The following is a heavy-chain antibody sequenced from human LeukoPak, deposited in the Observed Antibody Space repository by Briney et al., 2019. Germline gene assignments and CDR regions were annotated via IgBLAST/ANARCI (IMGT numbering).Heavy chain of an antibody. CDR1: GGSISSGDYY. Sequence: SQTLSLTCTVSGGSISSGDYYWSWIRQPPGKGLEWIGYIYYSGSTYYNPSLKSRVTISVDTSKNQLSLKLSSVTAADTAVYYCASLTTTSGWRSYYYYYMDVWGKGTTVTVSS. V-gene: IGHV4-30-4*08. D-gene: IGHD6-19*01. J-gene: IGHJ6*03. CDR3: ASLTTTSGWRSYYYYYMDV. CDR2: IYYSGST.